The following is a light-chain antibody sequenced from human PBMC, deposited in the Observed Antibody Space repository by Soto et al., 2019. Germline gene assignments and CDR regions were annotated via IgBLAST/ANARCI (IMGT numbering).Light chain of an antibody. V-gene: IGLV2-14*01. CDR3: GARLNSLSRSWV. Sequence: QSALTQPASVSGSPGQSITISCTGTSSDVGGYNYVSWYQQHPGKAPKLMIYEVSNRPSGVSNRFSGSKSGNTASLTISGLQAEDEADYYCGARLNSLSRSWVFGGGTKLTVL. J-gene: IGLJ3*02. CDR1: SSDVGGYNY. CDR2: EVS.